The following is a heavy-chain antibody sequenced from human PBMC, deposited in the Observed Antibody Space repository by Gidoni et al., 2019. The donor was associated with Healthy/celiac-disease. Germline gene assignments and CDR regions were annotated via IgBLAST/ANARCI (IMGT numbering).Heavy chain of an antibody. D-gene: IGHD1-26*01. CDR2: IYYSGST. V-gene: IGHV4-39*01. CDR1: GGSISSSSYY. J-gene: IGHJ3*02. Sequence: QLQLQESGPGLVKPSETLSLTCTVSGGSISSSSYYWGWIRQPPGKGLEWIGSIYYSGSTYYNPSLKSRVTISVDTSKNQFSLKLSSVTAADTAVYYCARLTRVGATPYAFDIWGQGTMVTVSS. CDR3: ARLTRVGATPYAFDI.